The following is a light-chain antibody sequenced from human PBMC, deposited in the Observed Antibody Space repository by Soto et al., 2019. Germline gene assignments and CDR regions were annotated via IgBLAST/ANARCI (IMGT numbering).Light chain of an antibody. Sequence: QSALTQPPSASGSPGQSVTISCTGTSSDVGGYNYVSWYQQHPGKAPKLMIYEVSKRPSGVPDRFSGSKSGNTASLTVSGLKAEDEADYYCSSYAGSNNFEVVFGGGTKLTVL. J-gene: IGLJ2*01. V-gene: IGLV2-8*01. CDR2: EVS. CDR3: SSYAGSNNFEVV. CDR1: SSDVGGYNY.